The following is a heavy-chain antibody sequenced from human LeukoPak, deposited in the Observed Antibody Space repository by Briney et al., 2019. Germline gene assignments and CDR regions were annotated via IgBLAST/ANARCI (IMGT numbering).Heavy chain of an antibody. D-gene: IGHD3-22*01. CDR1: GFTFRSYW. V-gene: IGHV3-7*03. CDR2: IKEDGREK. Sequence: GGSLRLSCEASGFTFRSYWMTWVRQAAGKGLEWVAYIKEDGREKNYVDSVKGRFTISRDNAKNSLYLQMNSLRAEDTAVYYCATPLDYYDRSDSHQGGDWGQGTLVTVSS. J-gene: IGHJ4*02. CDR3: ATPLDYYDRSDSHQGGD.